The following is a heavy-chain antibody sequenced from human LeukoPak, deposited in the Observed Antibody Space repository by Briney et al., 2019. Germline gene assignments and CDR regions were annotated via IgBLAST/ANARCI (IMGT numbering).Heavy chain of an antibody. J-gene: IGHJ5*02. V-gene: IGHV4-59*01. CDR3: ARSRGGYGDYGSWFDP. CDR2: IHYSGST. Sequence: SETLSLTCTVSGGSIGSFFWSWIRQPPGKALEWIGYIHYSGSTKYNPSLKSRVTISVDTSENQFSLTLNSVTAADTAVYHCARSRGGYGDYGSWFDPWGQGILVTVSS. D-gene: IGHD3-16*01. CDR1: GGSIGSFF.